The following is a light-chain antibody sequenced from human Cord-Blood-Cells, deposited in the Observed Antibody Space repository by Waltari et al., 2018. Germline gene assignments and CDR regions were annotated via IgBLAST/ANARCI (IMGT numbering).Light chain of an antibody. CDR1: SSDVGGYNL. CDR3: CSYAGSSTWV. CDR2: EGS. Sequence: QSCLAQPASVSGSPGHSITISCTGTSSDVGGYNLVSWYQQQPGKAPKLMIYEGSKRPSGVSNRFSGSKSGNTASLTISGLQAEDEADYYCCSYAGSSTWVFGGGTKLTVL. J-gene: IGLJ3*02. V-gene: IGLV2-23*01.